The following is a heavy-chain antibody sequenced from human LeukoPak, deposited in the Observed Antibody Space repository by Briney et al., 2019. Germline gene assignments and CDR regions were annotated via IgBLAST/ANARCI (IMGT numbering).Heavy chain of an antibody. CDR1: GFDYSSNW. CDR3: AKDHYWSIDY. Sequence: GGSLRLSCAASGFDYSSNWMHWVRHAPGQGLVWVSRIKGDGISTNYADSVKGRFTISRDIAKNTLYLQMNSLRAEDTGVYYCAKDHYWSIDYWGRGTLVTVSS. V-gene: IGHV3-74*01. J-gene: IGHJ4*02. CDR2: IKGDGIST. D-gene: IGHD3-3*01.